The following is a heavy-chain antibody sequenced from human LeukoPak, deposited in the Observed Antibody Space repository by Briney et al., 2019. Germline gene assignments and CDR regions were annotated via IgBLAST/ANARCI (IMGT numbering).Heavy chain of an antibody. J-gene: IGHJ4*02. CDR1: GFTFSSYS. V-gene: IGHV3-21*01. CDR2: ISSSSSLI. CDR3: ARDLLSGYPYFDY. Sequence: AGGSLRLSCAASGFTFSSYSMNWVRQAPGKGLEWVSSISSSSSLIYYADSVKGRFTISRDNAKNSLYLQMNSLRAEDTAVYYCARDLLSGYPYFDYWGQGTLVTVSS. D-gene: IGHD2/OR15-2a*01.